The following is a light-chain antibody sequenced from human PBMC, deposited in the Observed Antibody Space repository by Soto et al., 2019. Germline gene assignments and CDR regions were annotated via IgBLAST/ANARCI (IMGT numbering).Light chain of an antibody. CDR1: QSVSNNY. CDR3: QQYGSAPGT. V-gene: IGKV3-20*01. Sequence: EIALTQSPGTLSLSPGERATLSCRASQSVSNNYLAWYQQKPGLAPRLLIYGISNRATGIPDRFSGSGSGTDFTLTISRLEPEDFAVYYCQQYGSAPGTCGQGTKVEIE. J-gene: IGKJ1*01. CDR2: GIS.